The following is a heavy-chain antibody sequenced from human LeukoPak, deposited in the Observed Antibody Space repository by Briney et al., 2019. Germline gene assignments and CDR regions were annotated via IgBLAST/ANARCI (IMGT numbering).Heavy chain of an antibody. V-gene: IGHV3-7*04. J-gene: IGHJ4*02. CDR1: GFTFSNCW. CDR2: IKQDGNEK. Sequence: GGSLRLSCAASGFTFSNCWMTWVRQAPGKGLEWVANIKQDGNEKYYVDSVKGRFTVSRDNAKNSLYLQMNSLRAEDTAVYYCARGYSDSSGIDYWGQGTLVTVSS. CDR3: ARGYSDSSGIDY. D-gene: IGHD3-22*01.